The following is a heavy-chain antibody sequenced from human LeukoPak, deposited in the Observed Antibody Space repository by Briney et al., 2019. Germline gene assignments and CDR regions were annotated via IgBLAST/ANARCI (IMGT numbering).Heavy chain of an antibody. D-gene: IGHD2-15*01. Sequence: PGGSLRLSCAGSGFNFDDYDMHWVRHPPGKGLEWVSSISSNSGNIAYADSVKGRFTISRDNAKNSLYLQINSLRAEDTAVYYCAREWEELGYCSAGSCSAHFDPWGQGTLVTVSS. CDR1: GFNFDDYD. CDR2: ISSNSGNI. J-gene: IGHJ5*02. CDR3: AREWEELGYCSAGSCSAHFDP. V-gene: IGHV3-9*01.